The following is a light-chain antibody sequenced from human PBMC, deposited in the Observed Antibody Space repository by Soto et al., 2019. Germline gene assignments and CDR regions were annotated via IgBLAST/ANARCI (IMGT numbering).Light chain of an antibody. CDR1: QSVSSN. Sequence: EVVMTQSPATLSVSPGEGATLSCRASQSVSSNLAWYQQKPGQAPRLLIYGASTRATGIPARFSGSGSGTEFTLTISSLQSEDFAIYYCQQYNNRPPWTFGQGTKVEIK. CDR3: QQYNNRPPWT. J-gene: IGKJ1*01. V-gene: IGKV3-15*01. CDR2: GAS.